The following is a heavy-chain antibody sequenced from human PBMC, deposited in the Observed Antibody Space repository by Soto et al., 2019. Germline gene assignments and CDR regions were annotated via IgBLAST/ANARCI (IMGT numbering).Heavy chain of an antibody. J-gene: IGHJ4*02. CDR1: GGIFTRYD. V-gene: IGHV1-69*01. CDR2: IIPIFGTA. CDR3: AINEGRDVSTFDY. Sequence: QVQLVQSGAEVKTPGSSVKGSCKASGGIFTRYDIRWVRQAPGQGLEWMGAIIPIFGTANYAQKFQGRVTITADATTSTAYMELSSLRSEDTAMYYCAINEGRDVSTFDYWGQGTLVTVSS. D-gene: IGHD3-10*02.